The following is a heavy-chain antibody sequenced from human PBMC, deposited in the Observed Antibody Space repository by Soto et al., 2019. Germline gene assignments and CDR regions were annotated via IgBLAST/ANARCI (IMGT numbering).Heavy chain of an antibody. V-gene: IGHV4-59*12. CDR2: IYYGGTT. Sequence: SETLSLTCTVSGGSISPYYWTWVRQPPGKGLEWIGYIYYGGTTSYNPSLKSRVTISVDRSKNQVSLKLSSVTAADTAVYYCASLYGDPGGYYFDYWGQGTLVTVSS. CDR3: ASLYGDPGGYYFDY. CDR1: GGSISPYY. J-gene: IGHJ4*02. D-gene: IGHD4-17*01.